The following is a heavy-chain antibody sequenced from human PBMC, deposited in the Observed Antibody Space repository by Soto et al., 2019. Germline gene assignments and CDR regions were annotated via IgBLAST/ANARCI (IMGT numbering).Heavy chain of an antibody. CDR1: GGSFSGYY. V-gene: IGHV4-34*01. Sequence: PSETLSLTCAVYGGSFSGYYWSWIRQPPGKGLEWIGEINHSGSTNYNPSLKSRVTISVDTSKNQFSLKLSSVTAADTAVYYCAGLPVDYGGDYYYYGMDVWGQGTTVTSP. CDR2: INHSGST. D-gene: IGHD4-17*01. CDR3: AGLPVDYGGDYYYYGMDV. J-gene: IGHJ6*02.